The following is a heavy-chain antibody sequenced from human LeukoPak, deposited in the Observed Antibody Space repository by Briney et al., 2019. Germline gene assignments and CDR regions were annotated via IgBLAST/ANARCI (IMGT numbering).Heavy chain of an antibody. D-gene: IGHD2-2*01. CDR3: AKEVVVPAAMNYYYYGMDV. CDR2: ISGSGGSK. CDR1: GFTFSSYA. Sequence: GGSLRLSCAASGFTFSSYAMSWVRQAPGKGLEWVSAISGSGGSKYYADSVKGRFTISRDNSKNTLYLQMNSLRAEDTAVYYCAKEVVVPAAMNYYYYGMDVWGQGTTVTVSS. J-gene: IGHJ6*02. V-gene: IGHV3-23*01.